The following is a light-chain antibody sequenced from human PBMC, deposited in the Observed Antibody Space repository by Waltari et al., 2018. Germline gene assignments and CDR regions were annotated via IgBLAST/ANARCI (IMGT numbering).Light chain of an antibody. CDR2: QHN. CDR3: QAWDRTTVV. J-gene: IGLJ2*01. Sequence: SYELTQPPSVSVSPGQTASIPCSGDKLGDKYAYWYQQKPGQSPLLVIYQHNKRPSGIPERFSGSNSGNTATLTISGTQAMDEADYYCQAWDRTTVVFGGGTKLTVL. CDR1: KLGDKY. V-gene: IGLV3-1*01.